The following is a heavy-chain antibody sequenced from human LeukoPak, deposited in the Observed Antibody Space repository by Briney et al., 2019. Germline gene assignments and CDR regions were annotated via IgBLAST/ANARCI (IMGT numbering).Heavy chain of an antibody. J-gene: IGHJ4*02. CDR3: ARRGAPSKFYYFDS. V-gene: IGHV4-59*08. D-gene: IGHD1-26*01. Sequence: SETLSLTCTVSGGSLTTHYWAWIRQPPGKGLEWIGFVSKTGNTNYNPSLKSRATISVDTSKNTFSLKLSSVTAADTAVYFCARRGAPSKFYYFDSWGQETPVTVSS. CDR1: GGSLTTHY. CDR2: VSKTGNT.